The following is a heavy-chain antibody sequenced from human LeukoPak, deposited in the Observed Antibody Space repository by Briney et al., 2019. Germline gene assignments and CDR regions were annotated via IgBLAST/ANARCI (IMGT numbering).Heavy chain of an antibody. J-gene: IGHJ3*02. CDR3: ARPGRVVALDI. D-gene: IGHD3-10*01. Sequence: ASVTVSYTASGYTFTTYYMHWVRQAPGQGREWMGIINPSGGSTSYAQKFQGRVTMTRDTSTSTVYMELSSRRSEDTAVYYCARPGRVVALDIWGQGTMVTVPS. CDR2: INPSGGST. V-gene: IGHV1-46*01. CDR1: GYTFTTYY.